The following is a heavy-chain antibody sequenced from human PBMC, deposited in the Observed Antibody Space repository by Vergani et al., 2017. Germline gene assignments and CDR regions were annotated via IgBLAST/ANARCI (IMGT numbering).Heavy chain of an antibody. D-gene: IGHD3-22*01. V-gene: IGHV1-69*12. CDR1: GGTFSSYA. CDR2: IIPIFGTA. Sequence: QVQLVQSGAEVKKPGSSVKVSCKASGGTFSSYAISWVRQAPGQGLEWMGGIIPIFGTANYAQKFQGRVTITADESTSTAYTELSSLRSEDTAVYYCARVAGNYYDSSGYSDYWGQGTLVTVSS. J-gene: IGHJ4*02. CDR3: ARVAGNYYDSSGYSDY.